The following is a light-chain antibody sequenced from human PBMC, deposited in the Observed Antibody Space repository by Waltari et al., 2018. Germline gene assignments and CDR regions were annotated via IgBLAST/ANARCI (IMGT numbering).Light chain of an antibody. CDR3: QSYDSSLSAYV. J-gene: IGLJ1*01. CDR2: GNS. V-gene: IGLV1-40*01. CDR1: SSNIGAGHD. Sequence: QSVLTQPPSVSGAPGQRVTISCTGSSSNIGAGHDVTRYQQLPGTAPKLLIYGNSNRPSGVPDRFSGSKSGTSASLAITGLQAEDEADYYCQSYDSSLSAYVFGTGTKVTVL.